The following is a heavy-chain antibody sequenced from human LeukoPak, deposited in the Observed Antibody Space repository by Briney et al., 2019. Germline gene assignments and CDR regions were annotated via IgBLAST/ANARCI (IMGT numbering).Heavy chain of an antibody. J-gene: IGHJ4*02. CDR2: INHSGST. Sequence: SETLSLTCAVYGGSFSGYYWSWIRQPPGKGLEWIGEINHSGSTNYNPSLKSRVTISVDTSKNQFSLKLSSVTAADTAVYYCARALLTGYVDYWGQGTLVTVSS. V-gene: IGHV4-34*01. CDR1: GGSFSGYY. CDR3: ARALLTGYVDY. D-gene: IGHD3-9*01.